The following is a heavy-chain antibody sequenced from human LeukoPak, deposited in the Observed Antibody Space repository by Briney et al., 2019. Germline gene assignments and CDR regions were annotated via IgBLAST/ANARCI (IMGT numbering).Heavy chain of an antibody. V-gene: IGHV5-51*01. J-gene: IGHJ4*02. CDR1: GHSFTTNW. CDR2: IYPGDSDT. D-gene: IGHD3-10*01. CDR3: ARHYASGTYYNPLGY. Sequence: GESLKISCQGSGHSFTTNWIAWVRQMPGKVLEWMGTIYPGDSDTRYSPSFRGQVTISADKSISTTYLQWSSLKASDTAMYYCARHYASGTYYNPLGYWGQGTLVTVSS.